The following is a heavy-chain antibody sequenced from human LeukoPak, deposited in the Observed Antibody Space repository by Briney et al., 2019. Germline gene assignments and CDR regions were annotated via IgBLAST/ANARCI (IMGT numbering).Heavy chain of an antibody. CDR3: ARGGVDTAMVPYFDY. Sequence: PGGSLRLSCAASGFTFSSYWMHWVRQAPGKGLVWVSRINSDGSSTSYADSVKGRFTISRDNAKNTLYLQMNSLRAEDTAVYYCARGGVDTAMVPYFDYWGQGTLVTVSS. J-gene: IGHJ4*02. V-gene: IGHV3-74*01. D-gene: IGHD5-18*01. CDR2: INSDGSST. CDR1: GFTFSSYW.